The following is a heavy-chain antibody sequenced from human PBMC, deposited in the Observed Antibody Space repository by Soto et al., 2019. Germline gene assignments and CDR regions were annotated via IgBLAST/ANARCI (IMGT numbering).Heavy chain of an antibody. CDR2: ISVPDAGT. D-gene: IGHD3-22*01. CDR3: AKDAPGSGWLSDS. V-gene: IGHV3-23*01. J-gene: IGHJ4*02. Sequence: EVYLLESRGGLVHPGESLRLSCAASGFIFSNYAMSWVRQAPGKGLEWVSTISVPDAGTAYADSVKGRFTISRDNSKNTLYLQMNSLRVEDTAVYYCAKDAPGSGWLSDSWGQGARVTVSS. CDR1: GFIFSNYA.